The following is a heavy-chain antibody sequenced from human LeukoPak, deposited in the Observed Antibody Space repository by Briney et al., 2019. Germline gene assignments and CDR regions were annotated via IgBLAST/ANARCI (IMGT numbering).Heavy chain of an antibody. Sequence: GGSLRLSCVVSGFTLSSRWMMWVRQAPGEGLEWMTNINRDGSEKNYVDSVKGRFTITRDNAENSLYLQMNSLKVEDSAIYYCATYDSWSGYNTAYWGQGTLVTVSS. V-gene: IGHV3-7*03. D-gene: IGHD3-3*01. CDR3: ATYDSWSGYNTAY. J-gene: IGHJ4*02. CDR1: GFTLSSRW. CDR2: INRDGSEK.